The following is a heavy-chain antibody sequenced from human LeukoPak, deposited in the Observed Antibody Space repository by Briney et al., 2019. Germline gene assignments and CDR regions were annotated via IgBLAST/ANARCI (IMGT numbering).Heavy chain of an antibody. CDR2: IYYSGST. V-gene: IGHV4-59*01. Sequence: PSETLSLTCTVSGGSISSYYWSWIRQPPGKGLGWIGYIYYSGSTNYNPSLKSRVTISVDTSKNQFSLKLSSVTAADTAVYYCARGGDSGYDLGWFDPWGQGTLVTVSS. CDR3: ARGGDSGYDLGWFDP. CDR1: GGSISSYY. J-gene: IGHJ5*02. D-gene: IGHD5-12*01.